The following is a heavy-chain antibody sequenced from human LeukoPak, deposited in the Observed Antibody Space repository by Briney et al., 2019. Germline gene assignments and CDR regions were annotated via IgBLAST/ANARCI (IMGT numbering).Heavy chain of an antibody. CDR2: IVGDGSKT. V-gene: IGHV3-23*01. Sequence: TGGSLRLSGAASGFSFNNCAMTWVRQAPGKGLEWVSTIVGDGSKTYYADSVKGRFTISSDNSRTLLFLHMNSLRAEDTAVYYCAKQPYNFYYLDVWGEGTTVTVSS. CDR3: AKQPYNFYYLDV. D-gene: IGHD2-21*01. J-gene: IGHJ6*03. CDR1: GFSFNNCA.